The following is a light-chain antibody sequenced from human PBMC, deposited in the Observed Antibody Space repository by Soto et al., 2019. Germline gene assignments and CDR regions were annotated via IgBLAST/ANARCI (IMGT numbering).Light chain of an antibody. Sequence: DIQMAQSPSTLSASVGDSVTVACRASQRISTWLAWYQQKPGKAPRLLIYHASSLESGVPSRISGSGSGTEFTLIINSLQPEDVATYYCQQYDSYSPTFGQGTKVDIK. CDR2: HAS. V-gene: IGKV1-5*01. CDR3: QQYDSYSPT. CDR1: QRISTW. J-gene: IGKJ1*01.